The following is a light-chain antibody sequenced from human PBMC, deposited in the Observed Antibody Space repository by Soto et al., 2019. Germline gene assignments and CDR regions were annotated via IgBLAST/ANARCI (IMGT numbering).Light chain of an antibody. Sequence: QSVLTQPPSTSGTTAQRVTISCFGSSSNIGSSTVNWYQQFPGTAPKLLIYGSNQRPSGVPDRFCGSKSGTSASLAICGLQSEDAADYYCAAWDDSLIGSVFGTGTKVTVL. CDR1: SSNIGSST. CDR2: GSN. V-gene: IGLV1-44*01. CDR3: AAWDDSLIGSV. J-gene: IGLJ1*01.